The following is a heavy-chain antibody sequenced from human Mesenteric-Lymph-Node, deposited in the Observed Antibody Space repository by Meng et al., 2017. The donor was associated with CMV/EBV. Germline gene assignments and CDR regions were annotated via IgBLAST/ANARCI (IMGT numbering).Heavy chain of an antibody. Sequence: SETLSLTCTVSGGSISSYYWSWIRQSPGKGLEWIGEIYHSGSTNYNPSLKSRVTISVDKSKHQFSLKLSSVTAADTAVYYCARAHIVVVPAAYYYYGMDVWGQGTTVTVSS. CDR1: GGSISSYY. CDR3: ARAHIVVVPAAYYYYGMDV. D-gene: IGHD2-2*01. V-gene: IGHV4-59*12. J-gene: IGHJ6*02. CDR2: IYHSGST.